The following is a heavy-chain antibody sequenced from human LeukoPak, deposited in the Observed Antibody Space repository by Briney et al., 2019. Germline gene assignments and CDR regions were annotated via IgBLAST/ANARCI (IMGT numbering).Heavy chain of an antibody. D-gene: IGHD5-24*01. J-gene: IGHJ4*02. CDR2: ISYDGSNK. Sequence: GGSLRLSCAASGFTFSSYAMHCVRQAPGKGLEWVAVISYDGSNKYYADSVKGRFTISRDNSDNTVHLQMDSLRAEDTAVYYCARTSRRWPLNPCQYWGPGTLVTVSS. CDR1: GFTFSSYA. CDR3: ARTSRRWPLNPCQY. V-gene: IGHV3-30-3*01.